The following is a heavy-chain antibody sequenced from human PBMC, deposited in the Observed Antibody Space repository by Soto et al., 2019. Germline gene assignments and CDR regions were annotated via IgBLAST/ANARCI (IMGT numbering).Heavy chain of an antibody. CDR2: ISARGGSS. Sequence: DVQLLESGGGLVQPGGSLRLSCAASGFSFSSYAMVWVRQAPGKGLEWVSVISARGGSSYFPDSVKGRFTISRDNSKNVLSLEMNSVRAEETAIYFCAKGSIEYSASVDNWGQGTLVLVSS. CDR1: GFSFSSYA. D-gene: IGHD4-4*01. V-gene: IGHV3-23*01. CDR3: AKGSIEYSASVDN. J-gene: IGHJ4*02.